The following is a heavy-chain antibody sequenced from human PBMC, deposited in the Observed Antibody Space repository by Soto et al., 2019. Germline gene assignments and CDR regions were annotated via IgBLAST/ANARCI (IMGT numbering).Heavy chain of an antibody. D-gene: IGHD3-3*01. CDR1: GFTFSSYE. CDR3: ASTPKAIFGVTTQHSYYYYCMDV. Sequence: GGALRLSCAASGFTFSSYEMDWVRQAPGKGLEWVSYISSSGSTIYFADSVKGRFTISRDNAKNSLYLQMNSLRAEDTAGYYCASTPKAIFGVTTQHSYYYYCMDVWGQGTTVTVSS. J-gene: IGHJ6*02. CDR2: ISSSGSTI. V-gene: IGHV3-48*03.